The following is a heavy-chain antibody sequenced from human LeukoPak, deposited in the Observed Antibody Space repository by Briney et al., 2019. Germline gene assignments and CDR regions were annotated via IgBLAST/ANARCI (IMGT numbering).Heavy chain of an antibody. Sequence: GGSLRLSCAASGFTFSSYWMSWVCQAPGKGLEWVANIKQDGSERNYVDSVKGRFTISRDNARNSLYLQMNSLRAEDTAVYYCARESGSVTSEVDFDYWGQGTLVTVSS. CDR1: GFTFSSYW. CDR2: IKQDGSER. D-gene: IGHD4-17*01. CDR3: ARESGSVTSEVDFDY. V-gene: IGHV3-7*01. J-gene: IGHJ4*02.